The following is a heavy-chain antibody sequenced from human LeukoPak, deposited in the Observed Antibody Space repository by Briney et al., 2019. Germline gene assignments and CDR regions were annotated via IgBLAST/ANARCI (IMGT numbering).Heavy chain of an antibody. V-gene: IGHV1-69*13. D-gene: IGHD3-22*01. CDR3: ARARSLYYYDSSGYYYALDY. CDR1: GGTFSSYA. CDR2: IIPIFGTA. J-gene: IGHJ4*02. Sequence: SVKVSCKASGGTFSSYAISWVRQAPGQGLEWMGGIIPIFGTANYAQKFQGRVTITADESTSTAYMELSSLRSKDTAVYYCARARSLYYYDSSGYYYALDYWGQGTLVTVSS.